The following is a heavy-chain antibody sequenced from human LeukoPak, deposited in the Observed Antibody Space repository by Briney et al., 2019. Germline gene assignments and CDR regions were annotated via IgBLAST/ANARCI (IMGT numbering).Heavy chain of an antibody. J-gene: IGHJ4*02. D-gene: IGHD3-3*01. V-gene: IGHV3-30*18. CDR3: AKDYDFWSGSEY. CDR1: GFTFSSYG. Sequence: GRSLRLSCAASGFTFSSYGMHWVRQAPGKGLEWVAVISYDGSNKYCADSVKGRFTISRDNSKNTLYLQMNSLRVEDTAVYYCAKDYDFWSGSEYWGQGTLVTVSS. CDR2: ISYDGSNK.